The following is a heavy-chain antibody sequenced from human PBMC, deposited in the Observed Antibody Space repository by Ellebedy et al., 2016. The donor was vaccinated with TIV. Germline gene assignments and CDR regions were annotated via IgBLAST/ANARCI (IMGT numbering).Heavy chain of an antibody. V-gene: IGHV3-7*03. J-gene: IGHJ5*02. Sequence: PGGSLRLSCEASGFIFSNYWMTWVRQAPGKGLEWVANIKLDGSEKYYVDSVKGRFTISRDNSKRTLYLQMYSLRAEDTATYYCAKDSDVLRYFDWFSAWGQGTQVTVSS. CDR2: IKLDGSEK. D-gene: IGHD3-9*01. CDR1: GFIFSNYW. CDR3: AKDSDVLRYFDWFSA.